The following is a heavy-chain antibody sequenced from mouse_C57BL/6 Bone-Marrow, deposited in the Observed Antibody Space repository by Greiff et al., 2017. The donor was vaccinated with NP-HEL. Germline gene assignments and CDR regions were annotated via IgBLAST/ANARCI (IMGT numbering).Heavy chain of an antibody. Sequence: DVQLQESGPVLVKPGASVKMSCKASGYTFTDYYMNWVKQSHGKSLEWIGVINPYNGGTSYNQKFKGKATLTVDKSSSTAYMELNSLTSEDSAVYYCARGGWPNYYAMDYWGQGTSVPVSS. CDR1: GYTFTDYY. V-gene: IGHV1-19*01. D-gene: IGHD2-3*01. CDR3: ARGGWPNYYAMDY. J-gene: IGHJ4*01. CDR2: INPYNGGT.